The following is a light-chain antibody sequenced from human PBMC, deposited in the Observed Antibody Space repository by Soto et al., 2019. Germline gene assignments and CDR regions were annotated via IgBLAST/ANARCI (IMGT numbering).Light chain of an antibody. V-gene: IGKV1-5*03. J-gene: IGKJ3*01. CDR1: QSISSW. Sequence: DIQMTQSPSPLSASIGDRVTITCRASQSISSWLAWYQQKPGKAPKLLIYKASTLESGVPSRFSGSGSGTEFTLTISSLQPDDFATYYCQRYNSLFTFGPGTKVDIK. CDR3: QRYNSLFT. CDR2: KAS.